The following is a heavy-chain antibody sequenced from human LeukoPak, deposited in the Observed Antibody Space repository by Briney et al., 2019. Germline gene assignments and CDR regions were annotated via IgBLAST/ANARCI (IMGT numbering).Heavy chain of an antibody. V-gene: IGHV4-4*02. J-gene: IGHJ4*02. D-gene: IGHD1-26*01. CDR3: ARLSQGVVGATMDY. Sequence: PSETLSLTCAVSGGSISSGNWWSWVRQPPGKGLEWIGQIYHSGSTNYNPSLKSRVTISVDTSKNQFSLKLSSVTAADTAVYYCARLSQGVVGATMDYWGQGTLVTVSS. CDR1: GGSISSGNW. CDR2: IYHSGST.